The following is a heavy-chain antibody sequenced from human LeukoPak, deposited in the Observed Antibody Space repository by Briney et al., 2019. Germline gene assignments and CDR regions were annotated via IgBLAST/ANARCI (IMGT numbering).Heavy chain of an antibody. CDR2: ISSSSSYT. CDR1: GFTFSDYY. J-gene: IGHJ4*02. V-gene: IGHV3-11*06. CDR3: AREGSVVVPHYYFDY. D-gene: IGHD2-2*01. Sequence: GGSLRLSCAASGFTFSDYYMSWIRQAPGKGLEWVSYISSSSSYTNYADSVKGRLTISRDNAKKSLYLQMNSLRAEDTAVYYCAREGSVVVPHYYFDYWGQGTLVTVSS.